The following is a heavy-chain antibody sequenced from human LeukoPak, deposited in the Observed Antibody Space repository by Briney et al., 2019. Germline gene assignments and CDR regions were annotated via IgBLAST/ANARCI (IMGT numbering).Heavy chain of an antibody. J-gene: IGHJ5*02. CDR3: ARAGSYRVSNNNWFDP. CDR1: GFTVSSNY. V-gene: IGHV3-66*01. Sequence: GRSLRLSCAASGFTVSSNYMSWVRQAPGKGLEWVSVIYSGGSTYYADSVKGRFTISRDNSKNTLYLQMNSLRAEDTAVYYCARAGSYRVSNNNWFDPWGQGSLVTVSS. D-gene: IGHD1-26*01. CDR2: IYSGGST.